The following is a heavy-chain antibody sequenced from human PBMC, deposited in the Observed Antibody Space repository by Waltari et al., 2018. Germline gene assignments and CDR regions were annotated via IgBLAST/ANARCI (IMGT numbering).Heavy chain of an antibody. V-gene: IGHV1-69*12. CDR2: FIPRFGTT. Sequence: QVQLVQSGAEVKQPGSSMKVSCKASGDTFRRYAISWVRQALGQGLEWMGGFIPRFGTTNYARKFQGRATMTADEPTSTAYVELRSLKSEDTAVYFCARSYYYDRRANYPSLGAFDSWGQGTLVTVAS. J-gene: IGHJ4*02. D-gene: IGHD3-22*01. CDR1: GDTFRRYA. CDR3: ARSYYYDRRANYPSLGAFDS.